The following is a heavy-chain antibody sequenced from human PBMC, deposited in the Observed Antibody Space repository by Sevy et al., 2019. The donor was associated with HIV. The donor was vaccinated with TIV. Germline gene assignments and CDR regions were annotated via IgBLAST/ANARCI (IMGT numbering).Heavy chain of an antibody. Sequence: GGSLRLSCAASGFTSSSYAMSWVRQPPGRGLEWVSTLSDSGVSTYYADSVKGRFTISRDNSKYILYLQMNSLRAEDTAVYYCARDRATSATGTLFDYWGQGTLVTVSS. CDR2: LSDSGVST. V-gene: IGHV3-23*01. J-gene: IGHJ4*02. CDR3: ARDRATSATGTLFDY. D-gene: IGHD3-9*01. CDR1: GFTSSSYA.